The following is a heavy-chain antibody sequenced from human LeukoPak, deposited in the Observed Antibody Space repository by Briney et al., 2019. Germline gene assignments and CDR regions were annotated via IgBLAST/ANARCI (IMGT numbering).Heavy chain of an antibody. CDR2: INHSGST. D-gene: IGHD2-2*01. J-gene: IGHJ5*02. Sequence: SETLSLTCAVYGGSFSGYYWSWIRQPPGKGLEWIGEINHSGSTNYNPSLRSRVTISVDTSKNQFSLKLSSVTAADTAVYYCARGLRLVVPAANNWFDPWGQGTLVTVSS. CDR1: GGSFSGYY. V-gene: IGHV4-34*01. CDR3: ARGLRLVVPAANNWFDP.